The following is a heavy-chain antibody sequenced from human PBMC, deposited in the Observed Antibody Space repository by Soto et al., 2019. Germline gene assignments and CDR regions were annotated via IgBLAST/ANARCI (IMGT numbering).Heavy chain of an antibody. D-gene: IGHD6-19*01. V-gene: IGHV3-30-3*01. CDR2: ISYDGSNK. J-gene: IGHJ4*02. Sequence: GGSLRLSCAASGFTFNRFAIHLVRQAPGKGLECVAGISYDGSNKYYAHSVKGRFTVSRDSSKNTLHLQVNSLRTEHTALYYCAIAPGHSVHSSGWQIDYWAQGTLVTVSS. CDR3: AIAPGHSVHSSGWQIDY. CDR1: GFTFNRFA.